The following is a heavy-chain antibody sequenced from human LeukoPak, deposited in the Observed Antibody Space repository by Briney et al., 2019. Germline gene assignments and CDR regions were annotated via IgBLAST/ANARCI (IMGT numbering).Heavy chain of an antibody. D-gene: IGHD5-24*01. V-gene: IGHV4-34*01. CDR3: ASRDGYNWFDP. CDR2: INHSGST. Sequence: SETLSLTCTVSGGSINSYYWSWIRQPPGKGLEWIGEINHSGSTNYNPSLKSRVTISVDTSKNQFSLKLSSVTAAGTAVYYCASRDGYNWFDPWGQGTLVTVSS. J-gene: IGHJ5*02. CDR1: GGSINSYY.